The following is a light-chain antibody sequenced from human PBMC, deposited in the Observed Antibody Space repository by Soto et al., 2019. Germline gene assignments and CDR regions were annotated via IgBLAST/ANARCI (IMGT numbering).Light chain of an antibody. J-gene: IGLJ3*02. CDR1: SSDVGSYNL. CDR3: CSYAGSNTWV. V-gene: IGLV2-23*01. CDR2: EGS. Sequence: QSALTQPASVSGSPGQSITVSCTGTSSDVGSYNLVSWYQQHPGKAPKLMIYEGSKRPSRVSNRFSGSKSGNTASLTISGLQAEDEADYYCCSYAGSNTWVFGGGTKVTVL.